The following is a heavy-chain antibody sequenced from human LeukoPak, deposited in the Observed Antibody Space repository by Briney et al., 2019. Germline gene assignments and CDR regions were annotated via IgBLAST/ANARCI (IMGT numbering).Heavy chain of an antibody. V-gene: IGHV4-39*02. CDR1: GGPISTSSYH. CDR2: IYYSGRT. CDR3: ARLVVGGWFDP. Sequence: SETLSLTCTASGGPISTSSYHSGWIRQPPGKGLEWIGSIYYSGRTYYNPSLNSRVTISVDTSKNHFSLKLSSVTAADTAVYYCARLVVGGWFDPWGQGTLVTVSS. D-gene: IGHD1-26*01. J-gene: IGHJ5*02.